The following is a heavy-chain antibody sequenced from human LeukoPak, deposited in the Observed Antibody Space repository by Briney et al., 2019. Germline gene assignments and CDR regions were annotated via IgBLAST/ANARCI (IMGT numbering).Heavy chain of an antibody. CDR1: GFIFGNYA. V-gene: IGHV3-23*01. CDR3: AKDPLDYGDYPDY. CDR2: ISGRGAST. J-gene: IGHJ4*02. D-gene: IGHD4-17*01. Sequence: PGGSLRLSCAASGFIFGNYAMSWVRQPPGKGLEWVSAISGRGASTYYAGSVKGRFTISRDNSKNTLYLQMNSLRVEDTAVYYCAKDPLDYGDYPDYWGQGTPVTVSS.